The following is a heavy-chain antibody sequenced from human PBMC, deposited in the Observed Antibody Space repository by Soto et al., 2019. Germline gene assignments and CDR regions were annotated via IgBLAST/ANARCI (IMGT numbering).Heavy chain of an antibody. CDR1: GGSFSSYY. J-gene: IGHJ4*02. CDR2: IYTSGIT. V-gene: IGHV4-4*07. Sequence: SETLSLTCTVSGGSFSSYYWSWIRQPAGKGLEWIGRIYTSGITNYNPSLKSRVTMSVDTSSKQFFLNMTSVTAADTAVYFCARELAEAARSLDFWGLGTLVTVSS. CDR3: ARELAEAARSLDF. D-gene: IGHD6-6*01.